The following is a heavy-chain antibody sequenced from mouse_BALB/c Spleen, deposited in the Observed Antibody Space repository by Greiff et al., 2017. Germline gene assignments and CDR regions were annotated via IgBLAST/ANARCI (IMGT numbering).Heavy chain of an antibody. V-gene: IGHV1-37*01. Sequence: VTLKVSGPELVKPGASVKISCKASGYSFTGYFMNWVKQSHGKSLEWIGRINPYNGDTFYNQKFKGKATLTVDKSSSTAHMELLSLTSEDSAVYYCGRSERLLRGAMDYWGQGTSVTVSS. CDR1: GYSFTGYF. CDR3: GRSERLLRGAMDY. D-gene: IGHD2-3*01. J-gene: IGHJ4*01. CDR2: INPYNGDT.